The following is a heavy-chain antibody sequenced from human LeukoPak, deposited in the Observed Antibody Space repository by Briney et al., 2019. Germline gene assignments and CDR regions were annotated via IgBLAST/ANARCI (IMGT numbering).Heavy chain of an antibody. CDR3: ARAKDYYGTGGFDP. J-gene: IGHJ5*02. CDR1: GFTFSNSA. V-gene: IGHV3-23*01. Sequence: PGGSLRLSCAASGFTFSNSAMTWVRQAPGKGLEWVSSISGSGGSTYYADSVKGRFTISRDNSKNTLYLQMNSLRAEDTAVYYCARAKDYYGTGGFDPWGQGTLVTVSS. CDR2: ISGSGGST. D-gene: IGHD3-10*01.